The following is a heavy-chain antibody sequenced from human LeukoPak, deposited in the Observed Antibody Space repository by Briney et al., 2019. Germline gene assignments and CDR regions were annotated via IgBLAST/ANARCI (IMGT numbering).Heavy chain of an antibody. V-gene: IGHV1-18*01. CDR1: GQNFEILV. Sequence: ASVKVSGQASGQNFEILVILWVRQSPGQGLEWMGWISAYKGNTNYAQKFQGRVTMTTDTSTSTAYMDLRSLTSDDTAVYYRARILDGNNVCMASGFDLGGQGTLVTVSS. CDR3: ARILDGNNVCMASGFDL. CDR2: ISAYKGNT. D-gene: IGHD1/OR15-1a*01. J-gene: IGHJ2*01.